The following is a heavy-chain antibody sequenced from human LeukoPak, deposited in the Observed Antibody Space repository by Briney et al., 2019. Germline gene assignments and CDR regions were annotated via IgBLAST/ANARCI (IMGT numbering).Heavy chain of an antibody. CDR2: INPKSGGA. J-gene: IGHJ4*02. Sequence: ASVKVSCKASGYTFTGYFLHWVRQAPGQGLEWMGWINPKSGGANYAQKFQGRVTMTTDTSNSATYMELSRLRSDDTVVYYCVRDYGGPSWFGGIDSWGQGTLVTVSS. CDR1: GYTFTGYF. CDR3: VRDYGGPSWFGGIDS. V-gene: IGHV1-2*02. D-gene: IGHD3-10*01.